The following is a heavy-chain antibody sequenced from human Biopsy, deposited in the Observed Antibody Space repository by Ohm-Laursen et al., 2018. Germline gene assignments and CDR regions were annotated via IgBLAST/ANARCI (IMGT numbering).Heavy chain of an antibody. Sequence: SLRPSCAASGFIFSSYAMTWVRQAPGKGLEWVSVINTSSGSTHYAVSVKGRFTISRDNSKNTLYLRMNSLRAEDPAVYYCAKPADSYGFEFYFCYWGQGTLVPGSS. J-gene: IGHJ4*01. V-gene: IGHV3-23*01. CDR2: INTSSGST. CDR3: AKPADSYGFEFYFCY. CDR1: GFIFSSYA. D-gene: IGHD3-10*01.